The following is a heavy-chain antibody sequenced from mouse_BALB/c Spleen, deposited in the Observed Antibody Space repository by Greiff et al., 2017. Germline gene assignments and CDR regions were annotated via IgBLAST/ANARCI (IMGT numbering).Heavy chain of an antibody. J-gene: IGHJ2*01. V-gene: IGHV5-6*01. Sequence: EVQGVESGGGLVKPGGSLKLSCAASGFTFSSYGMSWVRQTPDKRLEWVATISSGGSYTYYPDSVKGRFTISRDNAKNTLYLQMSSLKSEDTAMYYCARQGGSPYYFDYWGQGTTLTVSS. CDR3: ARQGGSPYYFDY. CDR1: GFTFSSYG. CDR2: ISSGGSYT. D-gene: IGHD1-1*02.